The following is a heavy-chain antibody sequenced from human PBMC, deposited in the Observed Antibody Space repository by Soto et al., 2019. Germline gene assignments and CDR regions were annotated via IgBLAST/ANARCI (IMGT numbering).Heavy chain of an antibody. V-gene: IGHV3-23*01. D-gene: IGHD3-10*01. CDR1: GLTFSSYA. J-gene: IGHJ4*01. Sequence: EVQLLESGGGLVQPGGSLRLSCAASGLTFSSYAMSWVRQAPGKGLAWVSNISGNGGITYYADSVKGRSTISRDNSKNTLYRQMNSLRAGDTAVYHWEILLVTMVRGVCPTPKEYWGHGTLVNVSA. CDR3: EILLVTMVRGVCPTPKEY. CDR2: ISGNGGIT.